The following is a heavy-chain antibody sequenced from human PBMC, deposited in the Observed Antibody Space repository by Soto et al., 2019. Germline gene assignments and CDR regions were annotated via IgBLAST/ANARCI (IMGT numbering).Heavy chain of an antibody. CDR2: IQSGGST. Sequence: PGGSLRLSCAASGFIVSSKYMSWVRQAPGKGLEWVSLIQSGGSTYYAGSVKGRFTISRDNSENTLFLQMNSLRVEDTAMYYCTRDEVYCSSGGCYGVPMEVWGKGTTVTVSS. V-gene: IGHV3-66*01. D-gene: IGHD2-15*01. CDR3: TRDEVYCSSGGCYGVPMEV. CDR1: GFIVSSKY. J-gene: IGHJ6*03.